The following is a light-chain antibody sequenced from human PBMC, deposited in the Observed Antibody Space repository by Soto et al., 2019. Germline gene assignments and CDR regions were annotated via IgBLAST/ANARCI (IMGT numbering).Light chain of an antibody. CDR1: QSVRSNY. CDR2: GAS. CDR3: LQYDSSVLT. J-gene: IGKJ4*01. V-gene: IGKV3-20*01. Sequence: EIVLTQSPGTLSLSPGERATLSCRASQSVRSNYLAWYQRKPGQAPRLLIYGASSRATGIPDRFSGSGSGTDFTLTISRLEPEDFAVYYCLQYDSSVLTFGGGTNVEI.